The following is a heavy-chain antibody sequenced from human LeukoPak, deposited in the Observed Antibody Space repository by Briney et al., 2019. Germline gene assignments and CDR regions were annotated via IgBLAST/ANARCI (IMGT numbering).Heavy chain of an antibody. Sequence: GGSLRLSCAASGFTFSSYAMSWVRQAPGKGLEGVSAISGSGGSTYYADSVKGRFTISRDNSKNTLYLQMNSLRAEDTAVYYCAKDPAPYYYDSSGYYNYFDYWGQGTLVTVSS. CDR1: GFTFSSYA. V-gene: IGHV3-23*01. CDR2: ISGSGGST. D-gene: IGHD3-22*01. J-gene: IGHJ4*02. CDR3: AKDPAPYYYDSSGYYNYFDY.